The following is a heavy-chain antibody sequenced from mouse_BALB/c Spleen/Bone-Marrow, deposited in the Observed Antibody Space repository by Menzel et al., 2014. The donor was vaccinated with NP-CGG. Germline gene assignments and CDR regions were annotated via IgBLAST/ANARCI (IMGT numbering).Heavy chain of an antibody. CDR1: GFDFSRYW. CDR2: INPESSTI. D-gene: IGHD1-1*01. V-gene: IGHV4-1*02. Sequence: EVKLVESGGGLVQPGGSLKLSCAASGFDFSRYWMSWVRQAPGKGLEWIGEINPESSTINYTSSLKDKFIISRDNAKNPLYLQMTKVRSEDTALYDCARLNYYGNLFVWGAGTTVTVSS. J-gene: IGHJ1*01. CDR3: ARLNYYGNLFV.